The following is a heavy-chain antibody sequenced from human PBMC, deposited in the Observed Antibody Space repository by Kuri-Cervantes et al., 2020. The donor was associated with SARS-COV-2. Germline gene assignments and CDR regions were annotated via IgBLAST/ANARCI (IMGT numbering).Heavy chain of an antibody. CDR1: GGSISSYY. CDR3: ARGAEGSPFDY. Sequence: GSLRLSCTVSGGSISSYYWSWIRQPAGKGLEWIGRIYTSGSTNYNPSLKSRVTVSVDTSKNQFSLKLSSVTAADTAVYYCARGAEGSPFDYWGQGTLVTVSS. CDR2: IYTSGST. D-gene: IGHD6-13*01. V-gene: IGHV4-4*07. J-gene: IGHJ4*02.